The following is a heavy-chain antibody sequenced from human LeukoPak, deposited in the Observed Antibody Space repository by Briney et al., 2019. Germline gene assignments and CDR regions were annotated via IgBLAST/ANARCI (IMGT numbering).Heavy chain of an antibody. V-gene: IGHV3-13*01. CDR1: GFTFSNYD. CDR2: NSTTGDT. D-gene: IGHD3-10*01. CDR3: AREYYYGSGLLDY. Sequence: PGGSLRLSCAASGFTFSNYDMHWVRQAPGKGLEWVSRNSTTGDTYYAGSVKGRFTISRENAKNSLYLQMSSLRAADTAVYYCAREYYYGSGLLDYWGQGTLVTVSS. J-gene: IGHJ4*02.